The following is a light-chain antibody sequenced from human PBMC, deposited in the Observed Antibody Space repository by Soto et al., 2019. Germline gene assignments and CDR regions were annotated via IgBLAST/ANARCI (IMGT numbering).Light chain of an antibody. Sequence: DIQMTQSPSSLSASVGDRVTITCRASQSISSYLNWYQQKPGKAPKLLIYAASSLQSGVPSRFSGSVSGTDFTLPISSLQPEDFATYYCQRCYSTPFTVGPGTKVDIK. J-gene: IGKJ3*01. CDR2: AAS. CDR3: QRCYSTPFT. CDR1: QSISSY. V-gene: IGKV1-39*01.